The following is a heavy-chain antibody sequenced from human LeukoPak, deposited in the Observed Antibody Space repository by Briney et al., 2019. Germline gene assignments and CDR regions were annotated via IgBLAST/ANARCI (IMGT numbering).Heavy chain of an antibody. J-gene: IGHJ4*02. V-gene: IGHV3-23*01. CDR1: GFTFSSYA. CDR3: AKFGMGDFWSGYYHYFDY. D-gene: IGHD3-3*01. CDR2: ISGSGGST. Sequence: PGRSLRLSCAASGFTFSSYAMSWVRQAPGKGLEWVSAISGSGGSTYYADSVKGRFTISRDNSKNTLYLQMNSLRAEDTAVYYCAKFGMGDFWSGYYHYFDYWGQGTLVTVSS.